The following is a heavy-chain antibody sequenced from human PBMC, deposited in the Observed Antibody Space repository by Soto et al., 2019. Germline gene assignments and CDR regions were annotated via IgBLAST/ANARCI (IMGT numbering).Heavy chain of an antibody. J-gene: IGHJ4*02. Sequence: PSETLSLTCTVSGGSISSSSCHWGWIRQPPGEALEWIAHIKYSGTTFYNPSLKSRLTVSMDTSKNQFSLTVTSVTAADTAVYYCARRIVATETFDYWGQGTLVTVSS. V-gene: IGHV4-39*07. CDR1: GGSISSSSCH. D-gene: IGHD5-12*01. CDR2: IKYSGTT. CDR3: ARRIVATETFDY.